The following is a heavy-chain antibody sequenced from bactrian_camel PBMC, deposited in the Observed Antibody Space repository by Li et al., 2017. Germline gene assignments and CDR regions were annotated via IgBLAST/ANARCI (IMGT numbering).Heavy chain of an antibody. Sequence: VQLVESGGGLVQPGGSLRLSCAASGFVFGDYTVAWIRQTPEKGLEWVSHITWSGHSTNSAASVKDRFTISRDNAKNEMYLHMNDLKPEGTAMYYCAAQRFGNYCYSYWGQGTQVTVS. J-gene: IGHJ4*01. D-gene: IGHD2*01. CDR3: AAQRFGNYCYSY. CDR2: ITWSGHST. V-gene: IGHV3-1*01. CDR1: GFVFGDYT.